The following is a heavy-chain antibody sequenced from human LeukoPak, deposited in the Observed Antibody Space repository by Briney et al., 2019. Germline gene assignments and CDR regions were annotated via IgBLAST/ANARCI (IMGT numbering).Heavy chain of an antibody. V-gene: IGHV4-4*02. CDR2: IYHSGST. CDR3: ARKNRRIAAASFDY. Sequence: SGTLSLTCAVSGGSISSSNWWSWVRQPPGKGLEWIGEIYHSGSTNYNPSLKSRVTISVDKSKNQFSLKLSSVTAADTAVYYCARKNRRIAAASFDYGGKGTLVTFSS. CDR1: GGSISSSNW. J-gene: IGHJ4*02. D-gene: IGHD6-6*01.